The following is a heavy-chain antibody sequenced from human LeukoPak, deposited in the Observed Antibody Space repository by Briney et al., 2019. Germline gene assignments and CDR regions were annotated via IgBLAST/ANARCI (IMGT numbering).Heavy chain of an antibody. D-gene: IGHD2-15*01. V-gene: IGHV3-15*04. Sequence: PGGSLRLSCAASGFNLNNVWINWVRQAPGKGLEWVGHIGSEAAGGTAEYAASVKGRFVFSRDDSKDTFYLQMNSLKIEDTAVYYCTADIVWGQGTLVTVSS. CDR1: GFNLNNVW. CDR3: TADIV. CDR2: IGSEAAGGTA. J-gene: IGHJ4*01.